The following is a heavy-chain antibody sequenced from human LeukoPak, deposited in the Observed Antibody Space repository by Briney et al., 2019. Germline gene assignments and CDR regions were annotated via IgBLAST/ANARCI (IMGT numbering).Heavy chain of an antibody. CDR2: IYYSGST. V-gene: IGHV4-59*01. CDR1: GGSISSYY. D-gene: IGHD2-21*02. CDR3: AREPCGGDCYSGYFDY. Sequence: VKPSETLSLTCTVSGGSISSYYWSWIRQPPGKGLEWIGYIYYSGSTNYNPSLKSRVTISVDTSKNQFSLKLSSVTAADTAVYYGAREPCGGDCYSGYFDYWGQGTLVTVSS. J-gene: IGHJ4*02.